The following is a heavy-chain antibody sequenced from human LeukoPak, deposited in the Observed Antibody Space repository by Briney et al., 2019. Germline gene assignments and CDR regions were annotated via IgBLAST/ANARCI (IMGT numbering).Heavy chain of an antibody. V-gene: IGHV4-30-2*06. CDR1: GGSISSGPYF. CDR3: RKGPEHLPTYFDH. Sequence: PSQTLSLTCSVSGGSISSGPYFWSWIRQSPGQGLEWIGYIWPSGSTNYNPSLSGRVAISLDKSRNHFTLMVTAVTAADTAFYCARKGPEHLPTYFDHWGRGILVTVSS. J-gene: IGHJ4*02. D-gene: IGHD2-21*01. CDR2: IWPSGST.